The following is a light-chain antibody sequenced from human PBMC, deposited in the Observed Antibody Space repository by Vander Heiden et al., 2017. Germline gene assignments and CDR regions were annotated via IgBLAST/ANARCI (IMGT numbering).Light chain of an antibody. CDR1: SRDLDNYNR. CDR3: SLKTGLRV. CDR2: EVN. J-gene: IGLJ1*01. Sequence: QSALTQPPSVSGSPGQSVTISCPGASRDLDNYNRASGYQQPPGPAPRLLIYEVNNRPSGVPDRFSGSKSGNTASLTISGLQAEDEADYYCSLKTGLRVFGSGTKVTVL. V-gene: IGLV2-18*01.